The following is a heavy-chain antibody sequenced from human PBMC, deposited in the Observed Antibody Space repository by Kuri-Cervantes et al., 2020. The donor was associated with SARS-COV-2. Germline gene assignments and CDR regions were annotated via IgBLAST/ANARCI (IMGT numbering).Heavy chain of an antibody. D-gene: IGHD4-11*01. CDR1: GFSLTTSGMC. Sequence: SGPTLVKPTQTLTLTCPFSGFSLTTSGMCVAWIRQPPGKALEWLARIDWDDDKYYKTSLNTRLSISKDTSKDQVDLTMTNMDPVDTATYYCVRIRAATVIADYWGQGTLVTVSS. CDR3: VRIRAATVIADY. J-gene: IGHJ4*02. V-gene: IGHV2-70*11. CDR2: IDWDDDK.